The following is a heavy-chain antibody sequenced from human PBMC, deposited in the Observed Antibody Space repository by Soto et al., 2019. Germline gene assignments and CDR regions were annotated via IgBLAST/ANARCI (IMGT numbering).Heavy chain of an antibody. CDR3: ERGVGSSPPQY. V-gene: IGHV4-59*02. CDR1: GGSVSVYY. D-gene: IGHD1-26*01. CDR2: IYASGGP. J-gene: IGHJ4*02. Sequence: SETLSLTCTISGGSVSVYYWSWIRQSTGQGLEWIGYIYASGGPYYNPSLRSRVTISADTSKNQISLKLTSPTAADTAVYYCERGVGSSPPQYWGRGTLVTVSS.